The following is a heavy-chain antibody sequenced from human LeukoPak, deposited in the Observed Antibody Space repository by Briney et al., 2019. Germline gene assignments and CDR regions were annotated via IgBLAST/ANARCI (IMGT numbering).Heavy chain of an antibody. CDR1: GYTFTGHH. Sequence: ASVKVSCKASGYTFTGHHVHWVRQAPGQGLEWMGWIDPNSGGTKYAQKFQDRVAMTSDTSISTAYMELSGLRSDDTAVYFCAKEADIVSFDLWGRGTLVTVSS. CDR2: IDPNSGGT. CDR3: AKEADIVSFDL. J-gene: IGHJ2*01. V-gene: IGHV1-2*02. D-gene: IGHD2-15*01.